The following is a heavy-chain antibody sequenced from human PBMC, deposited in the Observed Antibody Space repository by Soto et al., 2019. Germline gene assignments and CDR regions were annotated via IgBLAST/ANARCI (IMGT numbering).Heavy chain of an antibody. J-gene: IGHJ4*02. CDR3: ARQTKTVVTQAYFDH. CDR2: IYYSGRT. V-gene: IGHV4-39*01. CDR1: GESISRSSYY. Sequence: TLSLTCIVPGESISRSSYYWGWIRQPPGKGLEWIGSIYYSGRTYYNPSFKSRVTISIDTSKNQFSLKLSSVTATDTAVYYCARQTKTVVTQAYFDHWGQGALVTVPP. D-gene: IGHD2-21*02.